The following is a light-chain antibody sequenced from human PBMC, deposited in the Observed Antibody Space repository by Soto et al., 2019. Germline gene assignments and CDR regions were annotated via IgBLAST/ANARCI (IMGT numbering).Light chain of an antibody. J-gene: IGKJ1*01. CDR2: WAS. CDR1: QSVLYSSNNKNY. CDR3: QQYVSSPWA. V-gene: IGKV4-1*01. Sequence: DIVMTQSPDSLAVSLGERATINCKSSQSVLYSSNNKNYLAWYQQKPGQPPKLLIYWASTRESGVPDRFSGSGSGTDFTLTISRLEPEDFAVYYCQQYVSSPWAFGQGTKV.